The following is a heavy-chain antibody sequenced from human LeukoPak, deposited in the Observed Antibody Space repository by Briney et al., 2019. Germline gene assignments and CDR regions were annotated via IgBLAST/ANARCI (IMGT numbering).Heavy chain of an antibody. J-gene: IGHJ4*02. Sequence: AEPLSLTCTVSCAPIRHYYWSWIRQTPERGLEWMGHVHTRGGSTYYPSLKTRLTMSIDTSRRQLSLKPSSVTAADTAVFCARLGSYHYFWGQGALVTVSS. D-gene: IGHD1-26*01. V-gene: IGHV4-4*09. CDR3: ARLGSYHYF. CDR2: VHTRGGS. CDR1: CAPIRHYY.